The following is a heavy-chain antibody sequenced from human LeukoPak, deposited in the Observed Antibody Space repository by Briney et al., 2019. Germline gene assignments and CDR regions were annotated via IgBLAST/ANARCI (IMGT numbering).Heavy chain of an antibody. CDR3: AATTFGYYYGSGSYFLPDY. CDR2: IKQGGSEI. CDR1: GFTFNYNW. D-gene: IGHD3-10*01. V-gene: IGHV3-7*01. J-gene: IGHJ4*02. Sequence: GGSLRLSCAASGFTFNYNWMNWARQAPGKGLEWVANIKQGGSEIYYVDSVKGRFTISRDNAKNSLYLQMNSLRAEDTAVYYCAATTFGYYYGSGSYFLPDYWGQGTLVTVSS.